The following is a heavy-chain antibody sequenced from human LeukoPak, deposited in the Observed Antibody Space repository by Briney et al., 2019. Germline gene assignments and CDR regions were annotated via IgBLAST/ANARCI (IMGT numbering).Heavy chain of an antibody. Sequence: GGSLRLSCAASGFTFSSYAMSWVRQAPGKGLEWVSAISGSGGSTYYADSVKGRFTISRDNSKNTLYLQMNSLRAEDTAVYYCVRKEWELPFDYWGQGTLVTVSS. J-gene: IGHJ4*02. V-gene: IGHV3-23*01. CDR3: VRKEWELPFDY. D-gene: IGHD1-26*01. CDR1: GFTFSSYA. CDR2: ISGSGGST.